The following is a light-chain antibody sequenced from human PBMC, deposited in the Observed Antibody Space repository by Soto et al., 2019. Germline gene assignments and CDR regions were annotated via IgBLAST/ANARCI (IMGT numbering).Light chain of an antibody. CDR2: DVS. V-gene: IGLV2-11*01. Sequence: SALTQALAVSGSPGQSVTVSLASTIGDVGGYNYVSWYQQHPGKAPKLMIYDVSKRPSGVPDRFSGSKSGNTASLTISGLQAEDEADYYCCSYAGSYSYVFGTGTKVTVL. CDR3: CSYAGSYSYV. CDR1: IGDVGGYNY. J-gene: IGLJ1*01.